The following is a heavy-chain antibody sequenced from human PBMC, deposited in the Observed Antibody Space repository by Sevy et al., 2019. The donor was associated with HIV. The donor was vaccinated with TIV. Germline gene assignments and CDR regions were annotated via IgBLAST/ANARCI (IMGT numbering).Heavy chain of an antibody. J-gene: IGHJ4*02. Sequence: GGSLRLSCVASGFTFSSYAMSWIRQAPGKGLEWVSGISGSGISTYYEDSVKGRFTISRDNSKNTVFMQMNSLRAEDTAVYYCAKESEIQPHYYFEYWCPGTLVTVSS. CDR2: ISGSGIST. CDR3: AKESEIQPHYYFEY. V-gene: IGHV3-23*01. CDR1: GFTFSSYA. D-gene: IGHD5-18*01.